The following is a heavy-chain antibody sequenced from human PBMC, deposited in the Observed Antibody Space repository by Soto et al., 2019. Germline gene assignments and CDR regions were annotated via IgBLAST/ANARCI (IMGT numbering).Heavy chain of an antibody. D-gene: IGHD2-2*01. CDR2: INPSGGST. J-gene: IGHJ6*02. CDR1: GYTFTSYY. CDR3: ARDRAHDIGVPGDYYSLDV. Sequence: QVQLVQSGAEVKKPGASVKVSCKASGYTFTSYYMHWVRQAPGQGLEWMGIINPSGGSTSYAQKCQRRVTRTRDTSTSTVYMELSSLRSEDSAVYYCARDRAHDIGVPGDYYSLDVWGQGTTVTVSS. V-gene: IGHV1-46*01.